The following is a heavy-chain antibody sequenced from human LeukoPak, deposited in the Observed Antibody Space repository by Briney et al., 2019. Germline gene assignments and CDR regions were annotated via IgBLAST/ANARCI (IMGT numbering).Heavy chain of an antibody. CDR1: GYTFTGYY. Sequence: ASVKASCKASGYTFTGYYMHWVRQAPGQGLEWMGWINPNSGGTNYAQKFQGRVTMTRDTSISTAYMELSRLRSDDTAVYYCARGGVAGPRAVLYYYYYMDVWGKGTTVTVSS. CDR3: ARGGVAGPRAVLYYYYYMDV. D-gene: IGHD6-19*01. J-gene: IGHJ6*03. CDR2: INPNSGGT. V-gene: IGHV1-2*02.